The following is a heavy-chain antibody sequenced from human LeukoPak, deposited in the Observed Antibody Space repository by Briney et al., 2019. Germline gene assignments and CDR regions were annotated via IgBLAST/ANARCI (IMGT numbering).Heavy chain of an antibody. CDR2: ISGSGGST. D-gene: IGHD1-26*01. V-gene: IGHV3-23*01. J-gene: IGHJ3*02. CDR1: GFTFSSYA. Sequence: GGSLRLSCAASGFTFSSYAMSWVRQAPGKGLEWVSAISGSGGSTYYADSVKGRFTISRDNSKNSLYLQMNSLRTEDTALYYCAKDSYSGSYFGLDDAFDIWGQGTMVTVSS. CDR3: AKDSYSGSYFGLDDAFDI.